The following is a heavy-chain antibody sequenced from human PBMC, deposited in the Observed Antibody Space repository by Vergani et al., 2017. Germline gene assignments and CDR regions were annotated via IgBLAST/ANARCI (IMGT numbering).Heavy chain of an antibody. CDR3: ARDFRTVYGSGQYYYYYYGMDV. D-gene: IGHD3-10*01. J-gene: IGHJ6*02. CDR1: GFTVSSNY. Sequence: EVQLVESGGGLIQPGGSLRLSCAASGFTVSSNYMSWVRQAPGKGLEWVSVIYSGGSTYYADSVKGRFTISRDNSKNTLYLQMTSLRAEDTAVYYCARDFRTVYGSGQYYYYYYGMDVWGQGTTVTVSS. CDR2: IYSGGST. V-gene: IGHV3-53*01.